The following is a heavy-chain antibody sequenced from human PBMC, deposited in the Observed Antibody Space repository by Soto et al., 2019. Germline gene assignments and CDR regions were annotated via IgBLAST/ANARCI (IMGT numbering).Heavy chain of an antibody. CDR3: AREGGVAATEYYYGMDV. CDR2: IIPIFGTA. CDR1: GGTFSSYA. J-gene: IGHJ6*02. D-gene: IGHD2-15*01. Sequence: SVKVSCKASGGTFSSYAISWVRQAPGQGLEWMGGIIPIFGTANYAQKFQGRVTSTADESTSTAYMELSSLRSEDTAVYYCAREGGVAATEYYYGMDVWGQGTTVTVPS. V-gene: IGHV1-69*13.